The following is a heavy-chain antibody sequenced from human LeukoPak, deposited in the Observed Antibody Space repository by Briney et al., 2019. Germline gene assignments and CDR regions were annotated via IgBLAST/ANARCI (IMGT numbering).Heavy chain of an antibody. J-gene: IGHJ4*02. CDR1: GGSFSGYY. V-gene: IGHV4-34*01. Sequence: SETLSLTCAVYGGSFSGYYWSWIRQPPGKGLEWIGEINRSGSTNYNPSLKSRVTISVDTSKNQFSLKLSSVTAADTAVYYCARGQDYYDSSGYFGPYFDYWGQGTLVTVSS. CDR3: ARGQDYYDSSGYFGPYFDY. D-gene: IGHD3-22*01. CDR2: INRSGST.